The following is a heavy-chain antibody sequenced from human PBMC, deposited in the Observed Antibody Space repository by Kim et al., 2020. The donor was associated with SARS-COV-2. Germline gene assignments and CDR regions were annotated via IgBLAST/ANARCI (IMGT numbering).Heavy chain of an antibody. V-gene: IGHV4-34*01. J-gene: IGHJ4*02. CDR2: INHSGST. D-gene: IGHD4-17*01. Sequence: SETLSLTCAVYGGSFSGYYWSWIRQPPGKGLEWIGEINHSGSTNYNPSLKSRVTISVDTSKNQFSLKLSSVTAADTAVYYCARALRLRGIDYWGQGTLVTVSS. CDR3: ARALRLRGIDY. CDR1: GGSFSGYY.